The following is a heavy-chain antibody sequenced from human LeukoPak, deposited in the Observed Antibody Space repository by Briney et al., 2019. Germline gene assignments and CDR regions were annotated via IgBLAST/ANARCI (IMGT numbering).Heavy chain of an antibody. J-gene: IGHJ4*02. V-gene: IGHV1-46*01. CDR1: GYTFTNYY. CDR3: AAAPQRRYDILTGFYANDH. Sequence: ASVKVSCRASGYTFTNYYMHWVRQAPGQGLEWMGIINPSGGTTNYAQKFQERFTITSDMSTSTVYMELSSLRSEDTAVYYCAAAPQRRYDILTGFYANDHWGQGTLVTVSS. D-gene: IGHD3-9*01. CDR2: INPSGGTT.